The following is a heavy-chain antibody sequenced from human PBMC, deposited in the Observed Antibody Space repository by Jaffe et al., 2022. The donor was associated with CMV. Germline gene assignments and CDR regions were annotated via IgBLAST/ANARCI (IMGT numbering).Heavy chain of an antibody. CDR2: INGSGD. CDR3: ATRANAFNI. Sequence: EVQLLESGGGLVQPGGSLRLSCAAPGLALKNYAMNWVRQSPVKGLEWVSEINGSGDNYADSVKGRFTISRDNSKNKVYLQMNSLRVDDTAVYYCATRANAFNIWGQGTMVTVSS. J-gene: IGHJ3*02. D-gene: IGHD5-12*01. CDR1: GLALKNYA. V-gene: IGHV3-23*01.